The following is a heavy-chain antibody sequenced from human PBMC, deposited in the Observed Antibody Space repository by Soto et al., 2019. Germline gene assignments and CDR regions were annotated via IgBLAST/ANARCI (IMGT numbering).Heavy chain of an antibody. V-gene: IGHV1-69*06. J-gene: IGHJ5*02. Sequence: GASVKVSCKASGGTFSSYAISWVRQAPGQGLEWMGGIIPIFGTANYAQKLQGRVTITADKSTSTAYMELSSLRSEDTAVYYCARAPFGVVSRIWFEPWGQGTMVTVSS. CDR2: IIPIFGTA. D-gene: IGHD3-3*01. CDR3: ARAPFGVVSRIWFEP. CDR1: GGTFSSYA.